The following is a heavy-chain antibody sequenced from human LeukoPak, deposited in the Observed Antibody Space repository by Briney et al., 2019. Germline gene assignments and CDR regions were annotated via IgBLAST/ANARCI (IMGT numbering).Heavy chain of an antibody. CDR1: GFTFSSYA. V-gene: IGHV3-30-3*02. Sequence: GGSLRLSCAASGFTFSSYAMHWVRQAPGKGLEWVAVISYDGSNKYYADSVKGRFTISRDNSKNSLYLQMNNLRPEDTALYYCAKTARELRLGEFDSRGQGTLVTVSS. D-gene: IGHD3-16*01. J-gene: IGHJ5*01. CDR3: AKTARELRLGEFDS. CDR2: ISYDGSNK.